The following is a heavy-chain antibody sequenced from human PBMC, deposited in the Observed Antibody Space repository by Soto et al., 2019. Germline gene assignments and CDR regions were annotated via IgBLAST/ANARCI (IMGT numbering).Heavy chain of an antibody. V-gene: IGHV4-31*03. CDR2: IYYSGST. D-gene: IGHD4-17*01. J-gene: IGHJ2*01. Sequence: QVQLQESGPGLVKPSQTLSLTCTVSGGSISSVGYYWSWIRQHPGKGLEWIGYIYYSGSTYYNPSLKSRVTISVDTSKNQFSLKLSYVTAADTAVYYCASARYTVTIGYFDLWGRGTLVTVSS. CDR3: ASARYTVTIGYFDL. CDR1: GGSISSVGYY.